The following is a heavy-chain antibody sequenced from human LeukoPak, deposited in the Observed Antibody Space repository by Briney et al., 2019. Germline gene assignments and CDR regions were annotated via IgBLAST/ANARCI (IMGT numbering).Heavy chain of an antibody. J-gene: IGHJ3*02. CDR1: GFTFSSYG. CDR2: IRYDGSNK. V-gene: IGHV3-30*02. D-gene: IGHD6-13*01. CDR3: AKVRRGPTVAAAGTRAFDI. Sequence: PGGSLRLSCAASGFTFSSYGMHWVRQAPGKGLEWVAFIRYDGSNKYYADSVKGRFTISRDNSKNTLYLQMNSLRGGDTAVYYCAKVRRGPTVAAAGTRAFDIWGQGTMVTVSS.